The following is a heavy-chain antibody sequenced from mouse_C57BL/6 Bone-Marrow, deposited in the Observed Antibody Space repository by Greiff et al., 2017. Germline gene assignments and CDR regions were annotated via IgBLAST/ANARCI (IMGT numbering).Heavy chain of an antibody. D-gene: IGHD1-1*01. J-gene: IGHJ1*03. V-gene: IGHV1-7*01. Sequence: VKLVESGAELAKPGASVKLSCKASGYTFTSYWMHWVKQRPGQGLEWIGYINPSSGYTKYNQKFKDKATCTADKSSSTAYMQLSSLTYEDSAVYYCARVPRPTVVATDWYFDVWGTGTTVTVSS. CDR2: INPSSGYT. CDR3: ARVPRPTVVATDWYFDV. CDR1: GYTFTSYW.